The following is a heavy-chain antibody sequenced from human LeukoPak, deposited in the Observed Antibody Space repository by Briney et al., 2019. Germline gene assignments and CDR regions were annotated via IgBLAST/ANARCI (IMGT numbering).Heavy chain of an antibody. D-gene: IGHD3-10*01. CDR2: ISSSSSYI. J-gene: IGHJ6*03. Sequence: GGSLRLSCAASGFTFSSYAMSWVRQAPGKGLEWVSYISSSSSYIYYADSVKGRFPISRDNAKNSLYLQMNSMRAEDTAVYYCARKYGSGSYYYMDVWGKGTTVTVSS. CDR3: ARKYGSGSYYYMDV. CDR1: GFTFSSYA. V-gene: IGHV3-21*01.